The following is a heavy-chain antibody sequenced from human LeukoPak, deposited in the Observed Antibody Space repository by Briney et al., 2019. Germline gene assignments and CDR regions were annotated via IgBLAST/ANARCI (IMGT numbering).Heavy chain of an antibody. CDR3: ARDLVVRGATGFGI. Sequence: ASVKVSCKASGYTFTGYYMHWVRQAPGQGLEWMGWINPNSGGTNYAQKFQGRVTMTRDTSISTAYMELSRLRSDDTAVYYCARDLVVRGATGFGIWGQETMVTVSS. CDR1: GYTFTGYY. CDR2: INPNSGGT. V-gene: IGHV1-2*02. D-gene: IGHD3-10*01. J-gene: IGHJ3*02.